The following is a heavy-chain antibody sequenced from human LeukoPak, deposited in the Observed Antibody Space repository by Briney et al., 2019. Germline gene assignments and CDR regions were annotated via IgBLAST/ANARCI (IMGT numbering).Heavy chain of an antibody. CDR3: ARLAPRRPYAFDI. Sequence: SETLSLTCTVSGGSISSYYCRCIRQPPRNGLKWIGYIYTSGSTNYNPSLTSRVTISVDTSKNQFSLKLSSVTAADTAVYYCARLAPRRPYAFDIWGQGTMVTVSS. V-gene: IGHV4-4*09. J-gene: IGHJ3*02. CDR1: GGSISSYY. D-gene: IGHD6-6*01. CDR2: IYTSGST.